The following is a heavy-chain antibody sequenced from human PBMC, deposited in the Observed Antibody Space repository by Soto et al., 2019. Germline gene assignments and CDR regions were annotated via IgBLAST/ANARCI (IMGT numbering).Heavy chain of an antibody. CDR2: INHSGST. Sequence: QVQLQQLGAGLLKPSETLSLTCAVYGGSFRDYSWNWIRQSPGMGLEWIGEINHSGSTNYTPSLTCRFTKLLSSFKHQVSPELSSLTAADTAVYYLAREEVTQWFTKGYYVMDVWGQVTTVTVSS. CDR1: GGSFRDYS. CDR3: AREEVTQWFTKGYYVMDV. V-gene: IGHV4-34*01. J-gene: IGHJ6*02. D-gene: IGHD2-8*01.